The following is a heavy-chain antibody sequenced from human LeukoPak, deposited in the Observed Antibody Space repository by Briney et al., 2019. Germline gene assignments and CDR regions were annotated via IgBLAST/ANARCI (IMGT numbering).Heavy chain of an antibody. Sequence: GGSLRLSCAASGVTLGTYAMSWARQAPGKGLEWVSGISSSGSGGNTYYADSVKGRFTISRDNSKNTLYLQMNSLRAEDTAVYYCAKHHSGVVPEYYYGMDVWGQGATVTVSS. CDR1: GVTLGTYA. D-gene: IGHD2-2*01. V-gene: IGHV3-23*01. CDR3: AKHHSGVVPEYYYGMDV. J-gene: IGHJ6*02. CDR2: ISSSGSGGNT.